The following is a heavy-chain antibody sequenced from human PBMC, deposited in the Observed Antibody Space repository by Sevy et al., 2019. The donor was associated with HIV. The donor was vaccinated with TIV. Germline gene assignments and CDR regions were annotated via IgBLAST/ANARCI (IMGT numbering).Heavy chain of an antibody. D-gene: IGHD2-8*01. V-gene: IGHV3-23*01. J-gene: IGHJ4*02. CDR2: LSFGCGEI. Sequence: GGSLRLSCAASGFTFSKYSMSWVRQPPGKGLEWVSTLSFGCGEINYADSVKGRFTISRDNSKSSVYLQMNNLRPEDTAVYYCARERCTKPHYYLGQGTLVTLSP. CDR3: ARERCTKPHYY. CDR1: GFTFSKYS.